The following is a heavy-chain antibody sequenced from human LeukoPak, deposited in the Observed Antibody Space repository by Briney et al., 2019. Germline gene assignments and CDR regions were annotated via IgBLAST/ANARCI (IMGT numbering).Heavy chain of an antibody. CDR1: GFTFTSYS. CDR3: ARDKDVYFDY. Sequence: GGSLRLSCAASGFTFTSYSMNWVRQAPGKGLEWVSSISKTSSHIYYADSVKGRFTISRDNAKNSLYLQMNSLRVEDTAVYYCARDKDVYFDYWGQGTLVTVSS. V-gene: IGHV3-21*01. CDR2: ISKTSSHI. J-gene: IGHJ4*02.